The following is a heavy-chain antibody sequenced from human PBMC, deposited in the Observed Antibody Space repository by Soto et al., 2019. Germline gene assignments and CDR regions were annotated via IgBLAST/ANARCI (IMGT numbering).Heavy chain of an antibody. J-gene: IGHJ4*02. CDR3: AKSRPPTYSSGWFLSGAYDY. Sequence: PGGSLRLSCAASGFTFSSYAMSWVRQAPGKGLEWVSAISGSGGSTYYADSVKGRFTISRDNSKNTLYLQMNSLRAEDTAVYYCAKSRPPTYSSGWFLSGAYDYSGQGTLVTVSS. CDR2: ISGSGGST. D-gene: IGHD6-19*01. CDR1: GFTFSSYA. V-gene: IGHV3-23*01.